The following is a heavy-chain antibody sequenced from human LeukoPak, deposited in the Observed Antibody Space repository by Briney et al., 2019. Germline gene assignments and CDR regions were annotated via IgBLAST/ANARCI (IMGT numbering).Heavy chain of an antibody. CDR1: GFTFSSYS. J-gene: IGHJ4*02. Sequence: QPGGSLRLSCAASGFTFSSYSMNWVRQAPGTGLEWVSVVSDSGDYTSYADSVKGRFRISRDNSENTLYLQMNSLRTEDTAIYYCAMTYDFWSGYPGWGQGTLVTVSS. D-gene: IGHD3-3*01. CDR3: AMTYDFWSGYPG. CDR2: VSDSGDYT. V-gene: IGHV3-23*01.